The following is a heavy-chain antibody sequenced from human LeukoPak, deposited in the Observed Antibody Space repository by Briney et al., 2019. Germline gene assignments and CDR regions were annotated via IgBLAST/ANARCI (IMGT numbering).Heavy chain of an antibody. D-gene: IGHD6-13*01. CDR3: AKDSLPVVAAAGLQPPDY. V-gene: IGHV3-30*18. CDR2: ISYDGSNK. Sequence: GGSLRLSCAASGFTFSSYGMHWVRQAPGKGLEWVAVISYDGSNKYYADSVKGRFTISRDNSKNTLYLQMNSLRAEDTAVYYCAKDSLPVVAAAGLQPPDYWGQGTLVTVSS. J-gene: IGHJ4*02. CDR1: GFTFSSYG.